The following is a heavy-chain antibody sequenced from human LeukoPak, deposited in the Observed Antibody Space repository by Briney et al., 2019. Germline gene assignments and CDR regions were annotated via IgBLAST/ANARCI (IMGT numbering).Heavy chain of an antibody. Sequence: GGSLRLPCAASGFIFSSAWMTWVRQAPGKGLEWVGHIKNKTNGGTTDYAAPVKGRFIISRDDSKNTLYLQMNSLRTEDTAVYYCARGLCSSTSCYQGPFDYWGQGMLVTVSS. CDR1: GFIFSSAW. D-gene: IGHD2-2*01. CDR3: ARGLCSSTSCYQGPFDY. J-gene: IGHJ4*02. CDR2: IKNKTNGGTT. V-gene: IGHV3-15*01.